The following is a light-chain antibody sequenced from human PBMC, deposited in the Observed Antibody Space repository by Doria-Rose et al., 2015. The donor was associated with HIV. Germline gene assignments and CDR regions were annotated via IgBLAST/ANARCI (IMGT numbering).Light chain of an antibody. J-gene: IGKJ1*01. V-gene: IGKV3-20*01. CDR3: HQYSTSWT. CDR2: DGS. CDR1: QSFSSTY. Sequence: TQSPGTLSLSPGERATLSCRASQSFSSTYLAWYQQKPGQAPSLLIYDGSTRATGIPDRFSASGSGTDFTLTINRLEPEDLALYYCHQYSTSWTFGQGTKVEI.